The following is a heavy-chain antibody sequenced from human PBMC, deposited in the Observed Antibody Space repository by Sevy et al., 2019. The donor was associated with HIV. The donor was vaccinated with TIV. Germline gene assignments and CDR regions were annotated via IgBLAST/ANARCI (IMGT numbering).Heavy chain of an antibody. CDR1: AYSFTAYY. Sequence: NHRASVKVSCKASAYSFTAYYVHWVRQAPGQGLEWMGWINPNSDGTNYARRFQGRVTMSTDTSISTAYMELSSLRSDDTAVYFCGGDRMIFGGGGGLDVWGQGTTVTVSS. D-gene: IGHD3-16*01. V-gene: IGHV1-2*02. J-gene: IGHJ6*02. CDR3: GGDRMIFGGGGGLDV. CDR2: INPNSDGT.